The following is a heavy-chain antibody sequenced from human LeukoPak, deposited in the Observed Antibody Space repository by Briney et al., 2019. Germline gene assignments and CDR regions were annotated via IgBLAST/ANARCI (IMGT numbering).Heavy chain of an antibody. CDR2: IYTSGST. CDR3: ARDGYTWMGDAFDI. V-gene: IGHV4-61*02. Sequence: SQTLSLNCTVSGGSISSGSYYWSWIRQPAGKGLEWIGRIYTSGSTNYNPSLKSRVTISVDTSKNQFSLKLSSVTAADTAVHYCARDGYTWMGDAFDIWGQGTMVTVSS. J-gene: IGHJ3*02. CDR1: GGSISSGSYY. D-gene: IGHD5-12*01.